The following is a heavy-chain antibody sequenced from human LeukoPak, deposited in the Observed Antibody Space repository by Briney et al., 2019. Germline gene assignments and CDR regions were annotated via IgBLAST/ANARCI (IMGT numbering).Heavy chain of an antibody. J-gene: IGHJ4*02. Sequence: SETLSLTCTVSGGSINSSSYYWGWIRQPPGTGLEWIGSIFYSGNTYDNPSLKSRVTISVDTSKNQFSLKLNSATAADTAVYYCARHRSKWLQSSFDYWGQGTLVTVSS. CDR1: GGSINSSSYY. CDR3: ARHRSKWLQSSFDY. V-gene: IGHV4-39*01. CDR2: IFYSGNT. D-gene: IGHD5-24*01.